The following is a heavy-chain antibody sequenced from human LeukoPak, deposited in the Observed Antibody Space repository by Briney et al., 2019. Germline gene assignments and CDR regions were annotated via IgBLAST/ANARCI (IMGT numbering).Heavy chain of an antibody. CDR1: GFTFSSYG. CDR3: AKDRYSTSSTFTINPFDY. J-gene: IGHJ4*02. V-gene: IGHV3-30*18. D-gene: IGHD2-2*01. Sequence: GGSPRLSCAASGFTFSSYGMHWVRQAPGKGLEWVAVISYDGSNKYYADSVKGRFTISRDNSKNTLYLQMNSLRLEDTAVYYCAKDRYSTSSTFTINPFDYWGQGILVTVSS. CDR2: ISYDGSNK.